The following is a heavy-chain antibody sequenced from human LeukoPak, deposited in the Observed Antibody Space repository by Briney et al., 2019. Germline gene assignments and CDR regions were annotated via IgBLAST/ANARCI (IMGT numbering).Heavy chain of an antibody. Sequence: GGSLRPSCAASAFTISSYAMHWVRQAPGKGLEWEAVISYDGSNKYYADSVKGRFTISRDNSKNTLYLQMNSLRAEDTAVYYCARGREDTAWSPPDYWGQGTLVTVSS. CDR1: AFTISSYA. D-gene: IGHD5-18*01. CDR2: ISYDGSNK. V-gene: IGHV3-30-3*01. J-gene: IGHJ4*02. CDR3: ARGREDTAWSPPDY.